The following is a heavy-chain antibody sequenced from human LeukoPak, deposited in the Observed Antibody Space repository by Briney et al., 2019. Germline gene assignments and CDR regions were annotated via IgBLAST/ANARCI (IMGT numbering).Heavy chain of an antibody. Sequence: PGGSLRLSCAASGFTFSNYEMNWVRQAPGKGLEWVSYISSNGTLMFYSDSVKGRFTISRDNASVTLQMNSQRAEDTALYYCARSITDYGDYDYPFIDYWGQGTLVTVSS. D-gene: IGHD4-17*01. CDR3: ARSITDYGDYDYPFIDY. CDR2: ISSNGTLM. CDR1: GFTFSNYE. V-gene: IGHV3-48*03. J-gene: IGHJ4*02.